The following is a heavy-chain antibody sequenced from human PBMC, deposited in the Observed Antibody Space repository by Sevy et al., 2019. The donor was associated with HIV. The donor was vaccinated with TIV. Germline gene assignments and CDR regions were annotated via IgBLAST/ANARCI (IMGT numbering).Heavy chain of an antibody. J-gene: IGHJ3*02. Sequence: HGGSLRLSCAASGFTFSSYAMSWVRQAPGKGLEWVSAISGSGGSTYYADSVKGRFTISRDNSKNTLYLQMNSLRAEDTAVYYCAKEYYYDSSGSVGAFDIWGQGTMVTVSS. CDR2: ISGSGGST. CDR1: GFTFSSYA. CDR3: AKEYYYDSSGSVGAFDI. V-gene: IGHV3-23*01. D-gene: IGHD3-22*01.